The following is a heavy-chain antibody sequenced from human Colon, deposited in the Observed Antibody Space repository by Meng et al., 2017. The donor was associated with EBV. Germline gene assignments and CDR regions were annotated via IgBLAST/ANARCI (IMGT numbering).Heavy chain of an antibody. CDR2: INHSGSA. J-gene: IGHJ4*02. CDR3: ARTFGYCSNNNCPRTLGY. D-gene: IGHD2-2*03. V-gene: IGHV4-34*01. Sequence: HRHEGGAGLSKPSGTLSRPWGFSGGSLSGYYWSWIRHFPGRTLEFIGDINHSGSANYNPSLRSRVTISVDTSKNQIFLNLHSVTAADTAVYHCARTFGYCSNNNCPRTLGYWGQGTLVTVSS. CDR1: GGSLSGYY.